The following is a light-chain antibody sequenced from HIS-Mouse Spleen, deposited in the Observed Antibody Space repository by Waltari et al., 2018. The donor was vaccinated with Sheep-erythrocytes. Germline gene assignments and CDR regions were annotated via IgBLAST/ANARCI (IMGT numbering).Light chain of an antibody. Sequence: SYELTQPPSVSVSPGQTASITCPGDKLGDKYACWYHQKPGQSPVLVIYQDSKRPSGSPARFSGSNFGNTATLTIRGTQAMDEADYYCQAWDSSTVVFGGGTKLTVL. V-gene: IGLV3-1*01. CDR3: QAWDSSTVV. CDR2: QDS. CDR1: KLGDKY. J-gene: IGLJ2*01.